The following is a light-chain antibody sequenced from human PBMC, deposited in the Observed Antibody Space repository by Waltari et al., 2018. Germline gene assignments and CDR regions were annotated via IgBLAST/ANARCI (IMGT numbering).Light chain of an antibody. CDR2: DVY. CDR1: SSNLV. Sequence: QSTLTQPASVSGSTGHSITISCTGGSSNLVAAHQQLPGKVPKLILYDVYNRPSGVSSRFSGSKSGNTASLTISGLQAEDEADYYCNSYTSTTTPNWVFGGGTKLTVL. CDR3: NSYTSTTTPNWV. V-gene: IGLV2-14*03. J-gene: IGLJ3*02.